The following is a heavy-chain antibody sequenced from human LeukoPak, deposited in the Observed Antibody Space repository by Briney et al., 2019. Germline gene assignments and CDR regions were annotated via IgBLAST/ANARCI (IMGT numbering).Heavy chain of an antibody. Sequence: SETLSLTCTVSGGSISTYYWNWIRQPPGKGLEWIGYIYHSGSTYYNPSLKSRVTISVDTSKNQFSLKLSSVTAADTAVYYCARYELISTYFDYWGQGTLVTVSS. D-gene: IGHD1-26*01. CDR2: IYHSGST. CDR3: ARYELISTYFDY. J-gene: IGHJ4*02. CDR1: GGSISTYY. V-gene: IGHV4-4*09.